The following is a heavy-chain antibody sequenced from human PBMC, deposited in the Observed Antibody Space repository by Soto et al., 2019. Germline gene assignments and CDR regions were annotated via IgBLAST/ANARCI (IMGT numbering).Heavy chain of an antibody. D-gene: IGHD2-15*01. V-gene: IGHV4-59*01. CDR3: ARTHKSDLSPYSVYFDS. CDR1: GGSITPYY. CDR2: IYYSGST. Sequence: QVHLQESGPGLVKPSETLSLTCAVSGGSITPYYWSWIRQSPGKGPEWIGYIYYSGSTNYNPSLKSRVTISVDTSKNQFSLKLSSVTAADTALYYCARTHKSDLSPYSVYFDSWGQGTLVTVSS. J-gene: IGHJ4*02.